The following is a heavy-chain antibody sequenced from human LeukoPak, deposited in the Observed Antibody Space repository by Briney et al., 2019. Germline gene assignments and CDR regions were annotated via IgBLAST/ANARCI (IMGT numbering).Heavy chain of an antibody. J-gene: IGHJ4*02. D-gene: IGHD3-3*01. Sequence: PGGSLRLSCAASGFTFSSYSMNWVRQAPGKGLEWVSSISSSSSYIYYADSVKGRFTISRDNAKNSLYLQMNSLRAEDTAVYYCARDSLRFLEWLPAAFHYWGQGTLVTVSS. V-gene: IGHV3-21*01. CDR1: GFTFSSYS. CDR2: ISSSSSYI. CDR3: ARDSLRFLEWLPAAFHY.